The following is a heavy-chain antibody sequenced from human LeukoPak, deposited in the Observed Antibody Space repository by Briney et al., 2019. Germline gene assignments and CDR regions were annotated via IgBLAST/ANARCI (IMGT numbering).Heavy chain of an antibody. CDR1: GYTFTGYY. CDR3: AASGYSDYGYFDY. V-gene: IGHV1-2*02. J-gene: IGHJ4*02. Sequence: GASVTVSCKASGYTFTGYYMHWVRQAPGQGLEWMGWINPNSGGTNYAQKFQGRVTMTRDTSISTAYMELNRLRSDDTAMYYCAASGYSDYGYFDYWGQGTLVTVSS. D-gene: IGHD5-12*01. CDR2: INPNSGGT.